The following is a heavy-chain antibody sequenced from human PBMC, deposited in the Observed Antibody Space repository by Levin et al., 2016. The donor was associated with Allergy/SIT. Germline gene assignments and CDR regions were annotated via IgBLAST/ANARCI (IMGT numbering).Heavy chain of an antibody. V-gene: IGHV4-61*01. D-gene: IGHD3-16*01. CDR2: IYYTGST. Sequence: SETLSLTCTVSGDSLRSGNYYWSWFRRPPGKGLEWIAYIYYTGSTAYNPSLDSRVTILVDTSKNQFSLKVHSVTAADTGVYFCARAARPYYRVFDYWGQGTLVTVSS. CDR1: GDSLRSGNYY. CDR3: ARAARPYYRVFDY. J-gene: IGHJ4*02.